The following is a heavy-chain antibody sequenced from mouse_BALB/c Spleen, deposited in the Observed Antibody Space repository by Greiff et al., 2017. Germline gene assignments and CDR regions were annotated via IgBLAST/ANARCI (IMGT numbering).Heavy chain of an antibody. CDR2: ISSGGSYT. CDR3: ERLYGSHWYFDV. D-gene: IGHD2-1*01. Sequence: EVKVVESGGGLVQPGGSRKLSCAASGFTFSSYGMSWVRQTPDKRLEWVATISSGGSYTYYPDSVKGRFTISRDNAKNTLYLQMSSLKSEDTAMYYCERLYGSHWYFDVWGAGTTVTVSS. CDR1: GFTFSSYG. J-gene: IGHJ1*01. V-gene: IGHV5-6*03.